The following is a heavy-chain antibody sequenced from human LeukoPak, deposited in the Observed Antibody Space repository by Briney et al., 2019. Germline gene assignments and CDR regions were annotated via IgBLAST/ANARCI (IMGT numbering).Heavy chain of an antibody. CDR3: ARDGYSSGPSDY. CDR1: GYTFTSYY. J-gene: IGHJ4*02. D-gene: IGHD6-19*01. Sequence: ASVNVSCKASGYTFTSYYMHWVRQAPGQGLEWMGIIYPSGGSTSYAQKFQGRVTMTRDTSTSTVYMELSSLRSEDTAVYYCARDGYSSGPSDYWGQGTLVTVSS. V-gene: IGHV1-46*01. CDR2: IYPSGGST.